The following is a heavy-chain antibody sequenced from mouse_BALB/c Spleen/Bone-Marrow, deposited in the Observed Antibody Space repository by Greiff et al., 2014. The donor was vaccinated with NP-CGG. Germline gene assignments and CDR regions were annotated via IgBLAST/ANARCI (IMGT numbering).Heavy chain of an antibody. D-gene: IGHD1-1*01. J-gene: IGHJ3*01. V-gene: IGHV1-7*01. CDR2: INPSTGYT. CDR1: GYTFTGYW. CDR3: AREGYYGSPFAY. Sequence: QVQLQQSGAELAKPGASVKMSCKASGYTFTGYWMHWVKKRPGQGLEWIGYINPSTGYTEYNQKFKDKATLTADKSSSTAYMQLSSLTSEDSAVYYCAREGYYGSPFAYWGQGTLVTVSA.